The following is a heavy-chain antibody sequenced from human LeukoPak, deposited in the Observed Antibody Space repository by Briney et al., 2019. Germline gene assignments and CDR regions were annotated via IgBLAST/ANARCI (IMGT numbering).Heavy chain of an antibody. CDR1: GFTFSSYA. V-gene: IGHV3-23*01. CDR3: AKVGSSGWFYFDS. CDR2: MSGGGVST. J-gene: IGHJ4*02. D-gene: IGHD6-19*01. Sequence: GGSLRLSCAASGFTFSSYAMSWGRQAPGKGLEWGSAMSGGGVSTYYADSVKGRFTISRDNSTNTLYLQVSSLRAEDTAVYYCAKVGSSGWFYFDSWGQGTLVTVSS.